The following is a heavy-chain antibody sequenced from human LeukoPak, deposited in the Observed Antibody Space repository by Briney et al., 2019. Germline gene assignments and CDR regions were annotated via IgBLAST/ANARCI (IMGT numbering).Heavy chain of an antibody. V-gene: IGHV3-7*01. D-gene: IGHD2-21*02. CDR2: IKHDGSEE. J-gene: IGHJ4*02. CDR1: GFTFSSYW. CDR3: ANSYCDGDCYLGSRY. Sequence: PGGSLRLSCAASGFTFSSYWMSWVRQAPGKGLEWVANIKHDGSEESYVDSVKGRFAISRDNAKNSLYLQMNSLRVEDTAVYYCANSYCDGDCYLGSRYWGQGTLVTVSS.